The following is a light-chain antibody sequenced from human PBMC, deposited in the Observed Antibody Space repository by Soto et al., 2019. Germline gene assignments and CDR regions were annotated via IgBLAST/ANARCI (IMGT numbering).Light chain of an antibody. V-gene: IGKV1-39*01. CDR2: AAY. CDR3: QQLSHYPYT. CDR1: QYINNY. J-gene: IGKJ2*01. Sequence: DIQMTQSPSSLSTSVGDRVTITCRASQYINNYLNWYQQKPGKAPKLLIFAAYNLQSGVPSRFSGRGSGTDFTLTISSLQPEDFATYFCQQLSHYPYTFGQGTKLEI.